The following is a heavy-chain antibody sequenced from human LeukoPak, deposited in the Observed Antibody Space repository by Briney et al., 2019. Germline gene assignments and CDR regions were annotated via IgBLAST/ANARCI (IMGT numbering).Heavy chain of an antibody. Sequence: AETLSLTCTVSGVSFSSSSYHWGWLPQPTGKGLEGIGSIYYSKSTYYNPSLKSRVTISVDTSKKQYSLKLSSVTAADTAVYYCARLSVGAPYYYYYYMGVWGKGTTVTIAS. J-gene: IGHJ6*03. CDR2: IYYSKST. V-gene: IGHV4-39*01. CDR1: GVSFSSSSYH. D-gene: IGHD1-26*01. CDR3: ARLSVGAPYYYYYYMGV.